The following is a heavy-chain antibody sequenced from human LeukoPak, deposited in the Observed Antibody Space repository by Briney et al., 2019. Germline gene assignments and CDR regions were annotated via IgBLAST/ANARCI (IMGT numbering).Heavy chain of an antibody. D-gene: IGHD1-26*01. Sequence: SVKVSCKPSGYTFTAYYMHWVRQAPGQGLEWMGWINPNSGGTNYAQKFQGGVTMTRDTSISTAYMELSRLRSDDTAVYYCARDLVLGGSYYLFDYWGQGTLVTVSS. CDR1: GYTFTAYY. V-gene: IGHV1-2*02. CDR3: ARDLVLGGSYYLFDY. J-gene: IGHJ4*02. CDR2: INPNSGGT.